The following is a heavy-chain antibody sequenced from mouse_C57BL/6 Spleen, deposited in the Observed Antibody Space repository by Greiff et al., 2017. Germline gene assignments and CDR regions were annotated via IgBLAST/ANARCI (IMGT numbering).Heavy chain of an antibody. V-gene: IGHV10-3*01. CDR3: VRDYYSKGGYFDV. CDR2: ISSKSSNYAT. D-gene: IGHD2-5*01. CDR1: GFTFNTYA. J-gene: IGHJ1*03. Sequence: EVMLVESGGGLVQPRGSLKLSCAASGFTFNTYAMHWVRQAPGKGLEWVARISSKSSNYATYYADSVKDRFTISRDDSQSMLYLQMNNLKTEDTAMYYCVRDYYSKGGYFDVWGTGTTVTVSS.